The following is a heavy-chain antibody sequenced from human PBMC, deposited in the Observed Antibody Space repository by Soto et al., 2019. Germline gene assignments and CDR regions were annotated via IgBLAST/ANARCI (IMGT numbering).Heavy chain of an antibody. Sequence: QVQVVQSGAEVKKPGASVKVSCKASGYTFTSYAMHWVRQAPGQRLEWMGWINPGNGNTKNSQKFQGRVTITRDTCASTAYMELSSVSSEDTVVYYCARGASSVTTFYFDLWGRGTLVTVSS. CDR3: ARGASSVTTFYFDL. CDR1: GYTFTSYA. J-gene: IGHJ2*01. D-gene: IGHD4-17*01. CDR2: INPGNGNT. V-gene: IGHV1-3*01.